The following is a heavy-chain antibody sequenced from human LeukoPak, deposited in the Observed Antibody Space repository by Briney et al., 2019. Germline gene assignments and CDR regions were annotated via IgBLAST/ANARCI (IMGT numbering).Heavy chain of an antibody. Sequence: AETLSFTCTVSGYSISSGYYWGWIRQPPGKGLEWIGSIYHSGSTYRNPSLKSRVTISVDTSKNQFSLKLSSVTAADTAVYYCARARSSWYDFDYWGQGTLVTVSS. CDR3: ARARSSWYDFDY. J-gene: IGHJ4*02. CDR1: GYSISSGYY. D-gene: IGHD6-13*01. V-gene: IGHV4-38-2*02. CDR2: IYHSGST.